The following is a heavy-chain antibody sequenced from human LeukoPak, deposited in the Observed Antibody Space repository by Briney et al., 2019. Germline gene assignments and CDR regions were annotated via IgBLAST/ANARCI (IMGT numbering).Heavy chain of an antibody. Sequence: PGGSLRLSCAASGFTFISYAMSWVRQAPGKGLEWVSAISGSGGSTYYADSVKGRFTISRDNSKNTLYLQMNSLRAEDTAVYYCAKGLSIFGGYYYMDVWGKGTTVTVSS. CDR2: ISGSGGST. CDR1: GFTFISYA. V-gene: IGHV3-23*01. CDR3: AKGLSIFGGYYYMDV. J-gene: IGHJ6*03. D-gene: IGHD3-3*01.